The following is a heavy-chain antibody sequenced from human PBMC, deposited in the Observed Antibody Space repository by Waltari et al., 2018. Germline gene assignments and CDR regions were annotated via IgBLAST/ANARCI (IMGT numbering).Heavy chain of an antibody. J-gene: IGHJ4*02. CDR2: INHSGGT. Sequence: QVQLQQWGAGLLKPSETLSLTCAVYGGSFSGYYWSWIRQPPGTGLEWIGEINHSGGTNNDPSLKSRVTRSVETSKNQVSLKLSAVTAADTAVYYCARVDRVAGAPRGDYWGQGTLVTVSS. CDR1: GGSFSGYY. D-gene: IGHD2-15*01. V-gene: IGHV4-34*01. CDR3: ARVDRVAGAPRGDY.